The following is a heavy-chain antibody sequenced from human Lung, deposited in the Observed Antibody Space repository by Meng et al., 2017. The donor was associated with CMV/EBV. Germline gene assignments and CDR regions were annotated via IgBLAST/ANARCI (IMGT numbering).Heavy chain of an antibody. CDR3: ARPGSYGGTPYYFDD. D-gene: IGHD4-23*01. CDR2: ISYDGSNK. Sequence: GGSXRLXCAASGFTFSSYAMHGVRQAPGKGLEWVAVISYDGSNKYYADSVKGRFTISRDNSKNTLYLQMNSLRAEDTAVYYCARPGSYGGTPYYFDDWGQGXLVTVSS. J-gene: IGHJ4*02. CDR1: GFTFSSYA. V-gene: IGHV3-30-3*01.